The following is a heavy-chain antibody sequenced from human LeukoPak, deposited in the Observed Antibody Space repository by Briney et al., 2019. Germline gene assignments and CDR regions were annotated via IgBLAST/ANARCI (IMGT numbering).Heavy chain of an antibody. CDR3: AREYCSSTSCIFDY. D-gene: IGHD2-2*01. Sequence: PSETLSLTCGVSGGSISSSNWWSWVRQPPGKGLEWIGEISHSGSTYYNPSLKSRVTISVDTSKNQFSLKLSSVTAADTAVYYCAREYCSSTSCIFDYWGQGTLVTVSS. CDR2: ISHSGST. V-gene: IGHV4-4*02. J-gene: IGHJ4*02. CDR1: GGSISSSNW.